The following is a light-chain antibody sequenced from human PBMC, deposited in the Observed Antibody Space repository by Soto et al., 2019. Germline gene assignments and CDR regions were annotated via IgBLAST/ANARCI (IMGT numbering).Light chain of an antibody. V-gene: IGKV3-20*01. CDR3: QQYDNSPWT. J-gene: IGKJ1*01. CDR1: QSVSSSY. CDR2: GAS. Sequence: ESVLTQSPGTLSLSPGEGATLSCRASQSVSSSYLAWYQQKPGQAPRPLIYGASSRATGIPDRFSGGGSGTDFTLTISRLEPEDFEVYYCQQYDNSPWTFGQGTKVEIK.